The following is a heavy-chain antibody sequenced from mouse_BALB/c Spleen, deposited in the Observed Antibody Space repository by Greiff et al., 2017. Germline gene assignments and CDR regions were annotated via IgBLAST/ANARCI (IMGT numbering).Heavy chain of an antibody. V-gene: IGHV1-7*01. CDR2: INPSTGYT. CDR3: ARRVLRYYAMDY. Sequence: VQLQESGAELAKPGASVKMSCKASGYTFTSYWMHWVKQRPGQGLEWIGYINPSTGYTEYNQKFKDKATLTADKSSSTAYMQLSSLTSEDSAVYYCARRVLRYYAMDYWGQGTSVTVSS. J-gene: IGHJ4*01. CDR1: GYTFTSYW.